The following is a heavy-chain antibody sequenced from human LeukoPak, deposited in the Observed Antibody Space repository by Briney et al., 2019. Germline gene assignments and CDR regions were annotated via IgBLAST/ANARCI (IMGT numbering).Heavy chain of an antibody. CDR3: ARAARADCTSPTCHSWLAP. CDR2: INSDGSTT. V-gene: IGHV3-74*01. Sequence: GGSLRLSCAASGFALSNSWIHWVRQAPGKGLVWVSRINSDGSTTTYADSVKGRFTISRDNAKNTLYLQMNSLRAEDTAVYYCARAARADCTSPTCHSWLAPWGQGTQVTVSS. CDR1: GFALSNSW. D-gene: IGHD2/OR15-2a*01. J-gene: IGHJ5*02.